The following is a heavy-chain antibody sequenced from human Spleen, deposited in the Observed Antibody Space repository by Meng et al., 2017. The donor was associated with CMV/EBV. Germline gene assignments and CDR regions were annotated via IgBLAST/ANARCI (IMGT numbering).Heavy chain of an antibody. V-gene: IGHV3-30*04. Sequence: GFAFSSYCMQWVRQAPGKGLEWVAVISYDGSNKNYADSVKGRFTISRDNSKNTLYLQMNSLRTEDTAVYYCARGDRGFTYGYLDYWGRGTLVTVSS. CDR1: GFAFSSYC. J-gene: IGHJ4*02. CDR3: ARGDRGFTYGYLDY. CDR2: ISYDGSNK. D-gene: IGHD5-18*01.